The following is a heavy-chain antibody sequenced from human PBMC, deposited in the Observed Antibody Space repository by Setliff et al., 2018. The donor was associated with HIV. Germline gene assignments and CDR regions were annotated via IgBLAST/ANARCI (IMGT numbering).Heavy chain of an antibody. CDR3: ARWSLVGATVDY. Sequence: SETLSLTCKVSGAPISSYYWNWIRQPPGKGLEWIGRIYTSGSTNYNPSLKSRVTISVDASKNQFSLKLSSVTAADTAVYYCARWSLVGATVDYWGQGTLVTVSS. V-gene: IGHV4-4*08. D-gene: IGHD1-26*01. J-gene: IGHJ4*02. CDR1: GAPISSYY. CDR2: IYTSGST.